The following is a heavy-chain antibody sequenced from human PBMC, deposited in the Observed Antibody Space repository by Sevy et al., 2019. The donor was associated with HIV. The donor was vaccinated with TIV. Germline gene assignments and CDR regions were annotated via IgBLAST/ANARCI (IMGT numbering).Heavy chain of an antibody. J-gene: IGHJ4*02. Sequence: GGSLRLSCAASGFTFSSYNMNWVRQAPGKGLEWVSSISGLSNYIYYAESMKGRFTISRDNAKNSLYLQMNSLRAEDTAVYYCARGHPDGSYDYFDYWGQGTLVTVSS. CDR1: GFTFSSYN. CDR3: ARGHPDGSYDYFDY. CDR2: ISGLSNYI. V-gene: IGHV3-21*01. D-gene: IGHD1-26*01.